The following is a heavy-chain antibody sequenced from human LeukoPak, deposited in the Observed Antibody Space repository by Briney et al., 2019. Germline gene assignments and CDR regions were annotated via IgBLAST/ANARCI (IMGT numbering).Heavy chain of an antibody. Sequence: ASVKVSCKVSGYTLTELSMHWVRQATGQGLEWMGWMNPNSGNTGYAQKFQGRVTITRNTSISTAYMELSSLRSEDTAVYYCARVGYDSSGYYYLFIWGQGTMVTVSS. CDR2: MNPNSGNT. D-gene: IGHD3-22*01. CDR3: ARVGYDSSGYYYLFI. CDR1: GYTLTELS. J-gene: IGHJ3*02. V-gene: IGHV1-8*03.